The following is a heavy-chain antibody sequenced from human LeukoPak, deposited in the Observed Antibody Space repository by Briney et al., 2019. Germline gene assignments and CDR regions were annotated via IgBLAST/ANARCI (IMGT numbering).Heavy chain of an antibody. CDR3: ASEDIVVVPAAPVGY. Sequence: GGSLRLSCAASGFTFSSYSMNWVRQAPGKGLEWVSSISSSSSYIYYADSVKGRFTTSRDNAKNSLYLQMNSLRAEDTAVYYCASEDIVVVPAAPVGYWGQGTLVTVSS. CDR1: GFTFSSYS. D-gene: IGHD2-2*01. J-gene: IGHJ4*02. V-gene: IGHV3-21*01. CDR2: ISSSSSYI.